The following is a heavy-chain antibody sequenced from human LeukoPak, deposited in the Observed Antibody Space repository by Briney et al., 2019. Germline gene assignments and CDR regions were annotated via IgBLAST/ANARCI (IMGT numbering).Heavy chain of an antibody. D-gene: IGHD6-13*01. J-gene: IGHJ4*02. CDR1: GYTLTDYY. CDR2: INPNSGGT. V-gene: IGHV1-2*02. Sequence: GASVKVSCKTSGYTLTDYYMHWVRQAPGQGLEWMGWINPNSGGTTYAQKFQGRVTMTRDTSISTAYMELSRLRSDDTAVYYCARIRPREEGMDYWGQGTLVTVSS. CDR3: ARIRPREEGMDY.